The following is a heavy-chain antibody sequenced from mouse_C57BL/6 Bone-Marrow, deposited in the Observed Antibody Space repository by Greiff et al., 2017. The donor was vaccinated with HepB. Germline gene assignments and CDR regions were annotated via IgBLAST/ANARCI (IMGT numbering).Heavy chain of an antibody. CDR1: GYSITSGYY. CDR3: AREGRFDV. J-gene: IGHJ1*03. V-gene: IGHV3-6*01. CDR2: ISYDGSN. Sequence: EVQRVESGPGLVKPSQSLSLTCSVTGYSITSGYYWNWIRQFPGNKLEWMGYISYDGSNNYNPSLKNRISITRDTSKNQFFLKLNSVTTEDTATYYCAREGRFDVWGTGTTVTVSS.